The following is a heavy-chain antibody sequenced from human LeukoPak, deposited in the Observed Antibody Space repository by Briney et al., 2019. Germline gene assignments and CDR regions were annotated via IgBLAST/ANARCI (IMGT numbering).Heavy chain of an antibody. CDR2: IIPIFGTA. CDR3: ARWGYSSSWYYFDY. CDR1: GCTFSSYA. Sequence: VASLKVSCKACGCTFSSYAISWVRQAPGQGLEWIGGIIPIFGTANYAQKFQGRVTITADESTSTAYMELSSLRSEDTAVYYCARWGYSSSWYYFDYWGQGTLVTVSS. V-gene: IGHV1-69*13. D-gene: IGHD6-13*01. J-gene: IGHJ4*02.